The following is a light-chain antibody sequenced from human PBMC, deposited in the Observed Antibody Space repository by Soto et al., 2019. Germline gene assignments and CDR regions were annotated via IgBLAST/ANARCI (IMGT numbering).Light chain of an antibody. V-gene: IGLV2-14*01. CDR3: SSFSSTRTIYV. Sequence: QSALTQPASVSWSPGQSIPISCTGTNSDVGGHNYVSWYQHHPGKAPNLMIYEVSKRPSGVSNRFSGSKSGNTASLTISGLQAEDEADYHCSSFSSTRTIYVFRTGTKLTVL. CDR2: EVS. J-gene: IGLJ1*01. CDR1: NSDVGGHNY.